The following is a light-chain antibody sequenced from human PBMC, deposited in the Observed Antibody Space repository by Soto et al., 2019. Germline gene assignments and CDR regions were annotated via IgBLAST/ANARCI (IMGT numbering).Light chain of an antibody. V-gene: IGKV3-11*01. J-gene: IGKJ5*01. CDR1: QSFRGL. CDR3: QQRHMWPIT. Sequence: EVVLTQSPAPLSLSPGERATLSCRASQSFRGLLAWYQQKPGQAPRLLIYDAYNRATGIPPRFSGSGSGTDFTLTISSLELEDSAVYYCQQRHMWPITFGQGTRLEIK. CDR2: DAY.